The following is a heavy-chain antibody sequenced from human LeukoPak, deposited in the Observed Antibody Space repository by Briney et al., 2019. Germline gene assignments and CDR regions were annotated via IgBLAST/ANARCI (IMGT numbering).Heavy chain of an antibody. CDR2: IRYDGINY. Sequence: GGSLRLSCAASGFSFSNYGMHWVRQAPGKGLEWVAFIRYDGINYHYADSVKGRFTISRDNSKNTLYLQMNSLRVEDTAVYYCAKRERSCTSISCYFFDFWGQGTLVTVSS. CDR3: AKRERSCTSISCYFFDF. J-gene: IGHJ4*02. V-gene: IGHV3-30*02. D-gene: IGHD2-2*01. CDR1: GFSFSNYG.